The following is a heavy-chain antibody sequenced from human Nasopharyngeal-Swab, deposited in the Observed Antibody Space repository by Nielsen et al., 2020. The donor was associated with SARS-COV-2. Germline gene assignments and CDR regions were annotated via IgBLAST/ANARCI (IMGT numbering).Heavy chain of an antibody. D-gene: IGHD1-26*01. CDR3: PPISQELLHYDY. V-gene: IGHV2-26*01. CDR2: IFSNDEK. Sequence: SGPTLVKPTETLTLTCTVSGFSLSNARMGVSWIRQPPGKALEWLAHIFSNDEKSYSTSLKSRLTISKDTSKSQVVLTMTHMFPFSPPSSFFPPISQELLHYDYWSQGTLVTVSS. CDR1: GFSLSNARMG. J-gene: IGHJ4*02.